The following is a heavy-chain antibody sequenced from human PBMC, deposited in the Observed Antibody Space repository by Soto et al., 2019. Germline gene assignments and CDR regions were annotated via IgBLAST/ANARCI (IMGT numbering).Heavy chain of an antibody. J-gene: IGHJ4*02. CDR1: GFTFSSYA. CDR3: ARDYDSSGYFDY. V-gene: IGHV3-30-3*01. Sequence: PGGSLRLSCAASGFTFSSYAMHWVRQAPGKGLEWVAVISYDGSNKYYADSVKGRFTISRDNSKNRLYLQMNSLRAEDTAVYYCARDYDSSGYFDYWGQGTLVTVSS. D-gene: IGHD3-22*01. CDR2: ISYDGSNK.